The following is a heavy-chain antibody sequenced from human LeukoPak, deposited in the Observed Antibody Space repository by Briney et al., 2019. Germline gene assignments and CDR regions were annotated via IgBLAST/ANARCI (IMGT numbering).Heavy chain of an antibody. CDR1: GFIFSSYS. Sequence: PGGSLRLSCAASGFIFSSYSMNWVRQAPGKGLECVSSISSSSSYIYYADSVKGRFTISRDNAKNSLYLQMNSLRAEDTAVYYCARWVAAAGDAFDIWGQGTMVTVSS. CDR3: ARWVAAAGDAFDI. V-gene: IGHV3-21*01. CDR2: ISSSSSYI. D-gene: IGHD6-13*01. J-gene: IGHJ3*02.